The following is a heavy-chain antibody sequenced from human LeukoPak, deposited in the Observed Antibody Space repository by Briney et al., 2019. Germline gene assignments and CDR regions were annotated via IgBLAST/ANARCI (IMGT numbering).Heavy chain of an antibody. J-gene: IGHJ4*02. CDR1: GGSFSGYY. CDR3: ARGDYGDYHFDY. D-gene: IGHD4-17*01. V-gene: IGHV4-59*01. Sequence: SETLSLTCAVYGGSFSGYYWSWIRQPPGKGLEWIGYIYYSGSTNYNPSLTSRVTISVDTSKNQYSLKLSSVTAADTAVYYCARGDYGDYHFDYWGQGTLVTVSS. CDR2: IYYSGST.